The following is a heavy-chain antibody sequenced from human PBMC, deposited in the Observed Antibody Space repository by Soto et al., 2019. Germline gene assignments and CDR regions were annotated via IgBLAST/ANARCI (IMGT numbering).Heavy chain of an antibody. CDR3: ATSSGSGSSPFDY. V-gene: IGHV1-69*02. J-gene: IGHJ4*02. CDR2: VNPILAMS. Sequence: HVQLVQSGAEVKKPGSSVKVSCKASGDTFSFYTLNWIRQAPGQGFEWVGRVNPILAMSSSAHKSQGRVSTFAHKAPRTDYLALRRLRSDDTAVYYSATSSGSGSSPFDYWGEGTLVTASS. CDR1: GDTFSFYT. D-gene: IGHD3-10*01.